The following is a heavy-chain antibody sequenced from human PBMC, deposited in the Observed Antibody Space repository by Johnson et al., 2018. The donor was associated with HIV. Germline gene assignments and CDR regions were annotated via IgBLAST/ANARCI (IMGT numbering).Heavy chain of an antibody. V-gene: IGHV3-30*03. CDR3: ASGVTARAPLLI. D-gene: IGHD6-6*01. Sequence: QLVESGGGVVQPGRSLRLSCAASGFTFSNYDIHWVRQPPGKGLEWVAVISSDGSNKYYFDSVKGRFTISRDNSKNTLYLQMIILRPKDTAMYYCASGVTARAPLLIWGQGTMVTVSS. CDR2: ISSDGSNK. J-gene: IGHJ3*02. CDR1: GFTFSNYD.